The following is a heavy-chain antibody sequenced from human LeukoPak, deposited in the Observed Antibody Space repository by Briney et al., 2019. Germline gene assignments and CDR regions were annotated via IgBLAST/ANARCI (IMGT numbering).Heavy chain of an antibody. CDR1: GFTFTSSA. V-gene: IGHV1-58*01. CDR2: IVVGSGNT. Sequence: ASVKVSCKASGFTFTSSAVQWVRQARGQRLEWIGWIVVGSGNTIYAQKFQGRVTITTDESTSTAYMELSSLRSEDTAVYYCAKSYSSSLGSDWFDPWGQGTLVTVSS. J-gene: IGHJ5*02. D-gene: IGHD6-13*01. CDR3: AKSYSSSLGSDWFDP.